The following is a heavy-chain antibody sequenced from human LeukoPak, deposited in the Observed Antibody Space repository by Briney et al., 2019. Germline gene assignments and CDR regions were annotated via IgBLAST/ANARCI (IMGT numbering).Heavy chain of an antibody. J-gene: IGHJ5*02. Sequence: PSETLSLTCTVSGGSISTSSYYWGWIRQPPGKGLEWIGSIYYSGSTYYNPSLKSRVTISVDTSKNQFSLKLSSVTAADTAVYYCARSFEWFDPWGQGTLVTVSS. CDR3: ARSFEWFDP. V-gene: IGHV4-39*01. CDR2: IYYSGST. CDR1: GGSISTSSYY.